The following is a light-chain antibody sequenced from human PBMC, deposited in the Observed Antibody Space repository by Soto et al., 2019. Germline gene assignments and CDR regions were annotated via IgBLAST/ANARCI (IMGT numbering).Light chain of an antibody. CDR3: CSYAGRDTFKV. J-gene: IGLJ2*01. CDR1: SSDLGGYNS. CDR2: DVT. Sequence: QSALTQPRSVSGSPGQSVCVSCTGTSSDLGGYNSVSWYQQHPGKATKLMIYDVTMRPSGVPDRFSGSKSGNTASLSISGLQAEDEAEYYCCSYAGRDTFKVFGGGTKVTVL. V-gene: IGLV2-11*01.